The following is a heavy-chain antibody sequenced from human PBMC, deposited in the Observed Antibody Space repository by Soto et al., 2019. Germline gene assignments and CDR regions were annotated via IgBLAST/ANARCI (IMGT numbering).Heavy chain of an antibody. CDR2: IYYSGST. V-gene: IGHV4-31*03. D-gene: IGHD3-10*01. Sequence: ASETLSLTCTVSGGSISSGGYYWSWIRQHPGKGLEWIGYIYYSGSTYYNPSLKSRVTISVDTSKNQFSLKLSSVTAADTAVYYCARLMVRGVKNAFDIWGQGTMVTVSS. CDR1: GGSISSGGYY. CDR3: ARLMVRGVKNAFDI. J-gene: IGHJ3*02.